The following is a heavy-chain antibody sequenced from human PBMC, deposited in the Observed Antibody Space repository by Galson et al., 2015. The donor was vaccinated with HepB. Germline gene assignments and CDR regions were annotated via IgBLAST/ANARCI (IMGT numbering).Heavy chain of an antibody. Sequence: SLRLSCAASGFTFSSYWMHWVRHGPGKGLVWVSRINSDGITTSYADSVKGRFTISRDDAKNTLYLQMNSLRAEDTAVYYCVRVAGDSSGYYYFVPEFYFDDWGQGTRVTVTA. V-gene: IGHV3-74*01. J-gene: IGHJ4*02. D-gene: IGHD3-22*01. CDR1: GFTFSSYW. CDR2: INSDGITT. CDR3: VRVAGDSSGYYYFVPEFYFDD.